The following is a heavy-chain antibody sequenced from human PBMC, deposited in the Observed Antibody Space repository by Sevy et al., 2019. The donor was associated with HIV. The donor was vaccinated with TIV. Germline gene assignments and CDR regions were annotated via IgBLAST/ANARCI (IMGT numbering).Heavy chain of an antibody. CDR1: GFTFSDYY. Sequence: GGSLRLSCAASGFTFSDYYMSWIRQAPGKGLEWVSYISSSGSTIYYGDFVKGRFTISRDNAKNSLYLQMNGLGAEDTAVYYCARDARDYVWGSYRPFWGQGTMVTVSS. CDR2: ISSSGSTI. CDR3: ARDARDYVWGSYRPF. J-gene: IGHJ3*01. V-gene: IGHV3-11*04. D-gene: IGHD3-16*02.